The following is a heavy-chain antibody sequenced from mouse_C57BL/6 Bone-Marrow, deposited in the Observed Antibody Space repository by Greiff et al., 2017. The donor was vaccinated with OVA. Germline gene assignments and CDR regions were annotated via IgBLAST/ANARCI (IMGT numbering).Heavy chain of an antibody. V-gene: IGHV1-42*01. J-gene: IGHJ3*01. Sequence: EVKLMESGPELVKPGASVKISCKASGYSFTGYYMNWVKQSPEKSLEWIGEINPSTGGTTYNQKFKAKATLTVDKSSSTAYMQLKSLTSEDSAVYCCTRRLRYGFAYWGQGTLVTVSA. CDR2: INPSTGGT. CDR1: GYSFTGYY. D-gene: IGHD1-1*01. CDR3: TRRLRYGFAY.